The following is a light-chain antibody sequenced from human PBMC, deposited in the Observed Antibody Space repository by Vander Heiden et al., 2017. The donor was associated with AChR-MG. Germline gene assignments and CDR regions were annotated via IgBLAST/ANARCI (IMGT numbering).Light chain of an antibody. CDR1: QSVNTY. J-gene: IGKJ4*01. CDR3: QQRSTWPLT. V-gene: IGKV3-11*01. CDR2: GAS. Sequence: EIAFTQSPATLSLSPGDRATLSCRASQSVNTYLAWYQQKPGQAPRLLIYGASIRATGIPARFSGSGSGTDFTLTISSLEPEDFAVYYCQQRSTWPLTFGGGTKVEI.